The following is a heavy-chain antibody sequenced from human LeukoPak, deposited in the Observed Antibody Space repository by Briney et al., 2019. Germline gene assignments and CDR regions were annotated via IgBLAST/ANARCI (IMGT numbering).Heavy chain of an antibody. J-gene: IGHJ4*02. CDR3: ARGPRRGSYHTHFDY. CDR1: GYTFTGYY. Sequence: ASVKVSCKASGYTFTGYYMDWVRQATGQGLEWMGWMNPNSGNTGYAQKFQGRVTMTRNTSISTAYMELSSLRSEDTAVYYCARGPRRGSYHTHFDYWGQGTLVTVSS. V-gene: IGHV1-8*01. D-gene: IGHD1-26*01. CDR2: MNPNSGNT.